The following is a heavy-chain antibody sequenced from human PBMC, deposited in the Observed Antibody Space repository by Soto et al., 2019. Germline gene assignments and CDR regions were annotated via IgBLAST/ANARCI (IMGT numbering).Heavy chain of an antibody. CDR2: IYYTGST. V-gene: IGHV4-61*01. CDR3: ARDRRGHSYGHDVYSLDH. CDR1: GGSVSSGPYY. Sequence: QVQLQESGPGLVKPSETLSLSCTVSGGSVSSGPYYWSWIRQPPGKGLEWIGSIYYTGSTDYNPSLGSPVSISVDTSKKQFSLKLSSVTAADTAVYYCARDRRGHSYGHDVYSLDHWGQGTLLTVSS. J-gene: IGHJ4*02. D-gene: IGHD5-18*01.